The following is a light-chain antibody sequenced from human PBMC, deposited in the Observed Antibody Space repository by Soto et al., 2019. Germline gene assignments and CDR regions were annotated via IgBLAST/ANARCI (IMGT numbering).Light chain of an antibody. J-gene: IGKJ2*01. Sequence: EIVLTQSPGTLSLSPGERATLSCRPSQSVSSYLAWYQQKPGQAPRLLIYDASNRATGIPARFSGSGSGTDFTLTISSLEPEDFAVYYCQQRSNWPRTFGQGNKLEIK. CDR2: DAS. V-gene: IGKV3-11*01. CDR1: QSVSSY. CDR3: QQRSNWPRT.